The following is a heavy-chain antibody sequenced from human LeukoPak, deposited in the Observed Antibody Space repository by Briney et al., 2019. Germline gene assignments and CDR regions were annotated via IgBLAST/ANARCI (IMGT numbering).Heavy chain of an antibody. V-gene: IGHV1-18*01. CDR2: ISPYNSDT. J-gene: IGHJ4*02. CDR1: DYDFTSVG. Sequence: ASVKVSCEASDYDFTSVGITWVRQAPGQGLEWMGWISPYNSDTRYVQKLQGRVTMTTDTSTSTAYMELRSLRFDDTAVYYCARAESGSGWYFDYWGQGTLVTVSS. D-gene: IGHD6-19*01. CDR3: ARAESGSGWYFDY.